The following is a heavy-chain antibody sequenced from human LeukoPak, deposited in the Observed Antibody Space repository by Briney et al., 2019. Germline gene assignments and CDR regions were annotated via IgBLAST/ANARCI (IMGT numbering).Heavy chain of an antibody. J-gene: IGHJ5*02. CDR2: TSGSGGST. V-gene: IGHV3-23*01. CDR1: GFTFSSYA. Sequence: PGGSLRLSCAASGFTFSSYAMSWVRQAPGKGLEWVSGTSGSGGSTYYADSVKGRFTISRDNAKNSLYLQMNSLRAEDTAVYYCARDLRIAAAGKRGFDPWGQGTLVTVSS. CDR3: ARDLRIAAAGKRGFDP. D-gene: IGHD6-13*01.